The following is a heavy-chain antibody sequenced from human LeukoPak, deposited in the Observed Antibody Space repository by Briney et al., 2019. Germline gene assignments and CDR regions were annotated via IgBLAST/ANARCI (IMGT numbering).Heavy chain of an antibody. CDR1: GASITSGDYY. Sequence: SQTLSLTCTVSGASITSGDYYWSWIRQPPGKGLEWIGYIYYSESAYYNPSLMSRLTISIDTSKNQFSLKLSSVTAADTAVSYCARGRKRFLEWLLYPRAFDIWGQGTMVTVSS. CDR3: ARGRKRFLEWLLYPRAFDI. CDR2: IYYSESA. V-gene: IGHV4-30-4*08. J-gene: IGHJ3*02. D-gene: IGHD3-3*01.